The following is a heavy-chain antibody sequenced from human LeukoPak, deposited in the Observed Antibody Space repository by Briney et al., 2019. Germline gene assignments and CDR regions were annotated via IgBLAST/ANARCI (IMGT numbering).Heavy chain of an antibody. CDR1: GFAFSNYW. V-gene: IGHV3-7*04. Sequence: GGSLRLSCAASGFAFSNYWMSWVRQAPGKGLEWVANIKKDGSEKYYVDSVKGRFTISRDNAKNTLYLQMNSLRAEDTAVSSCARRELRENGWNFDLWGRGSLVTVSS. CDR3: ARRELRENGWNFDL. CDR2: IKKDGSEK. D-gene: IGHD1-1*01. J-gene: IGHJ2*01.